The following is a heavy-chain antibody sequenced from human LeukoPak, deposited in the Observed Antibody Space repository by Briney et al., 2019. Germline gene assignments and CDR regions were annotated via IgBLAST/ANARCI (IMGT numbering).Heavy chain of an antibody. CDR2: INNSGGST. V-gene: IGHV3-23*01. J-gene: IGHJ4*02. CDR3: ATVSEY. D-gene: IGHD1-1*01. Sequence: PGGSLRLSCAASGFTLTSYAMNWVRQAPGKGLEWVSGINNSGGSTYYADSVKGRFTIYRDNAKNTVYLQMNGLRAEDTSVYFCATVSEYWGQGTLVTVSS. CDR1: GFTLTSYA.